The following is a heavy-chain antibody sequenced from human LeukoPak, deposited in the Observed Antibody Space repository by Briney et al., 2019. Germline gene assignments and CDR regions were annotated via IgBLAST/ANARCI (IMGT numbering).Heavy chain of an antibody. J-gene: IGHJ4*02. D-gene: IGHD3/OR15-3a*01. CDR2: IEGYGNEI. Sequence: GGSLRLSCAASGFTFSTYWMGWVRQAPGKGLEWVANIEGYGNEIHYVDSVKGRFTISRDNTKTSLYLQMNSLRVEDTAVYYCARPSFRTGSYFDHWGQGTLVTVSS. V-gene: IGHV3-7*01. CDR3: ARPSFRTGSYFDH. CDR1: GFTFSTYW.